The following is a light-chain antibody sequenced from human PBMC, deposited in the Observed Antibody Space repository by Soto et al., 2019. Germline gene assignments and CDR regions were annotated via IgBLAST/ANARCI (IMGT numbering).Light chain of an antibody. V-gene: IGLV2-14*01. Sequence: QSVLTQPASVSGSPGQSITISCTGTSNDVGAYKYVSWYQQLPGKAPKLMIYEVSKRPSGVSNRFSGSKSGNTASLTISGRQAEDEADYYCSSYTSTSTLFGGGTKLTVL. CDR3: SSYTSTSTL. CDR2: EVS. CDR1: SNDVGAYKY. J-gene: IGLJ3*02.